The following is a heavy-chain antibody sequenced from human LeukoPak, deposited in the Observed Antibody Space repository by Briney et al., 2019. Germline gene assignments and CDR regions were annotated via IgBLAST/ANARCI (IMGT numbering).Heavy chain of an antibody. V-gene: IGHV3-66*01. CDR2: IYSGGST. D-gene: IGHD3-10*01. CDR3: ARAGMVRGVIALDY. J-gene: IGHJ4*02. Sequence: GGSLRLSCAASGFTFSSYAMSWVRQAPGKGLEWVSVIYSGGSTYYADSVKGRFTISRDNSKNTLYLQMNSLRAEDTAVYYCARAGMVRGVIALDYWGQGTLVTVSS. CDR1: GFTFSSYA.